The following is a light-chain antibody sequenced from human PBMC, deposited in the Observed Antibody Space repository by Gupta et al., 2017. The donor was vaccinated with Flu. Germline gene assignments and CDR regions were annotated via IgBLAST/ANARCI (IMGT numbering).Light chain of an antibody. J-gene: IGKJ3*01. V-gene: IGKV1-9*01. CDR2: AAS. Sequence: DIHLTQSPSFLSASVGDRVTITCRASQGISSFLAWYQQKPGKAPRLLIYAASTLQSGVPSRFSGSGSGTEFTLTISSLQPEDFATYYCQQRKSYPLTFGDGTKVDIK. CDR1: QGISSF. CDR3: QQRKSYPLT.